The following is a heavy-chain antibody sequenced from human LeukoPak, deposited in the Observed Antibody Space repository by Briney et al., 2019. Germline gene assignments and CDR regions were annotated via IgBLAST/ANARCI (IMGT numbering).Heavy chain of an antibody. CDR3: ARDLGGGDIDY. Sequence: PGGSLRLSCAASGFTFSSYSMNWVRQAPGKGLEWVSYISSSSSTIYYADSVKGRFTISRDNAKNSLYLQMNSLRAEDTAVYYCARDLGGGDIDYWGQGTLVTVSS. D-gene: IGHD2-21*01. CDR1: GFTFSSYS. V-gene: IGHV3-48*01. CDR2: ISSSSSTI. J-gene: IGHJ4*02.